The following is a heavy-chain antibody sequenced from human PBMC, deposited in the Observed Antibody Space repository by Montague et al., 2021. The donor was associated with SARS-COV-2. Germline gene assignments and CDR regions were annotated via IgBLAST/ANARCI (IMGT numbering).Heavy chain of an antibody. CDR1: GGSISSSSYY. CDR3: ARVGRQQLVRLSGMDV. CDR2: IYYSGST. Sequence: SVTLSLTCTVSGGSISSSSYYWGWIRQPPGKGLEWIGSIYYSGSTYYXPSLKSRVTISVDTSKNQFSLKLSSVTAADTAVYYCARVGRQQLVRLSGMDVWGQGTTVTVSS. D-gene: IGHD6-13*01. J-gene: IGHJ6*02. V-gene: IGHV4-39*07.